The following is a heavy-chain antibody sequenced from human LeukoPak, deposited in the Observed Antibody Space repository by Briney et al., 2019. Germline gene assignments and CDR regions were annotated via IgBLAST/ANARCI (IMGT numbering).Heavy chain of an antibody. D-gene: IGHD1-1*01. J-gene: IGHJ4*02. V-gene: IGHV3-66*01. CDR2: IYSGGST. CDR1: GFTVSSNY. CDR3: ARTTTFAPHFDY. Sequence: GGSLRLSCAASGFTVSSNYMSWVRQAPGKGLEWVSVIYSGGSTYYADSVKGRFAISRDNSKNTLYLQMNSLRAEDTAVYYCARTTTFAPHFDYWGQGTLVTVSS.